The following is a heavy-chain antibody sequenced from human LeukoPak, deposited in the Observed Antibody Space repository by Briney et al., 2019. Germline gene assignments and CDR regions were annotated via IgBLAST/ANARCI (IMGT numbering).Heavy chain of an antibody. Sequence: GGSLRLSCAASGFTFSSSAMNWVRQAPGKGLEWVSSINNVASHIYYAHSVKGRFTISRDTAKNSLYLQMNSLSDEDTAVYYCARDPTQYLRYGHFDYWGQGTLVTVSS. CDR3: ARDPTQYLRYGHFDY. CDR2: INNVASHI. J-gene: IGHJ4*02. CDR1: GFTFSSSA. D-gene: IGHD5/OR15-5a*01. V-gene: IGHV3-21*01.